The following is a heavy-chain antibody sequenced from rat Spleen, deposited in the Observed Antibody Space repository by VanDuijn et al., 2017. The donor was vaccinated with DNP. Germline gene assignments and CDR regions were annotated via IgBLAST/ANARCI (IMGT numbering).Heavy chain of an antibody. Sequence: EVQLVESGGGLVQPGRSLKLSCAASGFIVNDYGMAWVRQTPKKGLEWVATIITGGGTLYYRDSVKGRFTISRDDAKSTLYLQMDSLRSEDTATYSCATDQGTITAPFDSWGPGVMVTVSS. V-gene: IGHV5S13*01. CDR3: ATDQGTITAPFDS. CDR1: GFIVNDYG. J-gene: IGHJ2*01. CDR2: IITGGGTL. D-gene: IGHD1-2*01.